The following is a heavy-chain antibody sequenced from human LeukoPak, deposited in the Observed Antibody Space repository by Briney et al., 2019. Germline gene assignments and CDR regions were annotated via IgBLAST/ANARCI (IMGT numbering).Heavy chain of an antibody. CDR2: INPNSGGT. J-gene: IGHJ5*02. CDR3: ARDRISGITMVRGVITNWFDP. Sequence: ASVTVSFKASGYTFTVYYMHWVRQAPGQGLEWMGWINPNSGGTNYGQKFQGRVTMTRDTSISTAYMELSRLRSDDTAVYYCARDRISGITMVRGVITNWFDPWGQGTLVTVSS. D-gene: IGHD3-10*01. V-gene: IGHV1-2*02. CDR1: GYTFTVYY.